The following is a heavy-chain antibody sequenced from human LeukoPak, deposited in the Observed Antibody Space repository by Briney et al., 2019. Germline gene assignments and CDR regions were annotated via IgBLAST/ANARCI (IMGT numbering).Heavy chain of an antibody. V-gene: IGHV3-74*01. CDR1: GVLFSNYW. CDR3: ARGGGYSYGSFDY. J-gene: IGHJ4*02. Sequence: GGSLRLSCAASGVLFSNYWMHWVRQAPGKGLVWVSRINRDGSSTSYADSVKGRFTISRDNAKNTLYLQMNSPRAEDTAVYYCARGGGYSYGSFDYWGQGTLVTVSS. D-gene: IGHD5-18*01. CDR2: INRDGSST.